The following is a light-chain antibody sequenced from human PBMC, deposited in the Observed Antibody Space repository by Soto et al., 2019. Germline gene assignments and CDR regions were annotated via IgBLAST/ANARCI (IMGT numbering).Light chain of an antibody. CDR1: SGYSSYA. Sequence: QPVLTQSPSASASLGASVNFTCTLSSGYSSYAIAWHQQQPEKGPRYLMKLNSDGSHSKGDDIPDRFSGSSSGAERYLTISSLQSEDEADYYCQTWGTGIRVFGGGTKLTVL. J-gene: IGLJ2*01. V-gene: IGLV4-69*01. CDR3: QTWGTGIRV. CDR2: LNSDGSH.